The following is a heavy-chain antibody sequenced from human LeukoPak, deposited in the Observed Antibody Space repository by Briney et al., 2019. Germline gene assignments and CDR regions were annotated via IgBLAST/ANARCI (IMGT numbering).Heavy chain of an antibody. Sequence: ASVKVSCKASGYTFTGYYMLWVRQAPGQGLEWMGWINPSSGGTNYAQKFQGRVTMTRDTSITTAYVELSRLRSDDTAVYYCARDPITFGGVIVIPEILGMDVWGQGTTVTVSS. D-gene: IGHD3-16*02. CDR1: GYTFTGYY. CDR2: INPSSGGT. CDR3: ARDPITFGGVIVIPEILGMDV. V-gene: IGHV1-2*02. J-gene: IGHJ6*02.